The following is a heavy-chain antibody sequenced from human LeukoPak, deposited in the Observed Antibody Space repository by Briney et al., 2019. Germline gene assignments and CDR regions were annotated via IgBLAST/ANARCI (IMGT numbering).Heavy chain of an antibody. CDR2: INPNSGGT. D-gene: IGHD6-19*01. CDR1: GYTFTSYD. J-gene: IGHJ5*02. CDR3: ARAEQWLAINWFDP. V-gene: IGHV1-2*02. Sequence: ASVKVSCKASGYTFTSYDINWVRQATGQGLEWMGWINPNSGGTNYAQKFQGRVTMTRDMSISAAYMELSRLRSDDTAVYYCARAEQWLAINWFDPWGQGTLVTVSS.